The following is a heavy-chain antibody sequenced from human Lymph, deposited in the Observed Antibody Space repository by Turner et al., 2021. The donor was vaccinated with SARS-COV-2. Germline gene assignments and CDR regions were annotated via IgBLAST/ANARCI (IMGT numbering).Heavy chain of an antibody. Sequence: HPQLQESGPGLVKPSESLSLTCAVSGGSISSTIYYWGWYRRPPGKGLEWIGSIYYSGNTYYNSPFKRRVAISVETSKNQYSLKLRCVTAADTAVYYCGRHHRFYSGSYSGAFDIWGQGTMVTVSS. CDR2: IYYSGNT. V-gene: IGHV4-39*01. CDR3: GRHHRFYSGSYSGAFDI. D-gene: IGHD1-26*01. J-gene: IGHJ3*02. CDR1: GGSISSTIYY.